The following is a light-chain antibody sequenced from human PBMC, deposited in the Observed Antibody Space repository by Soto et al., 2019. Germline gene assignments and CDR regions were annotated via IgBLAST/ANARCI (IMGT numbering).Light chain of an antibody. CDR3: QQYNNWPWT. Sequence: EILMTQSPATLSVSPGERVTLSCRASQSVSSNLAWYQQTPGQAPRLLIYGASTRDTGIPARFSGSGSGTEFTLTISRLQSEDFAVYYCQQYNNWPWTFGQGTKVDIK. V-gene: IGKV3-15*01. CDR2: GAS. CDR1: QSVSSN. J-gene: IGKJ1*01.